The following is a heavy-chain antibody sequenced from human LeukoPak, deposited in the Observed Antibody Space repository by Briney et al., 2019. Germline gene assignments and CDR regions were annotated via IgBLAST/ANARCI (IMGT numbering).Heavy chain of an antibody. J-gene: IGHJ4*02. V-gene: IGHV3-30*18. D-gene: IGHD3-22*01. Sequence: GGSLRLSCAASGFTFSSYGIHWVRQAPGKGLEWVAVISYDGSNKYYADSVKGRFTISRDNSKNTLYLQMNSLRAEDTAVYYCAKEGKDSSGYIDFDYWGQGTLVTVSS. CDR1: GFTFSSYG. CDR2: ISYDGSNK. CDR3: AKEGKDSSGYIDFDY.